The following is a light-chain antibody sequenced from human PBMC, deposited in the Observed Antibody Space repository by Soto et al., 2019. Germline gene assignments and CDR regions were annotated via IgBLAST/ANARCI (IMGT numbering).Light chain of an antibody. CDR1: QGIENN. J-gene: IGKJ1*01. V-gene: IGKV1-17*01. CDR3: LQHDTHPWT. CDR2: AAS. Sequence: DVQMTQSPSSLSASVGDSVTITCRASQGIENNLGWYQQKPGKVPKRLVYAASSLHTGVPSRFSGSGSGTEFTLTISSLQTEDFATYYCLQHDTHPWTFGQGTKVEIK.